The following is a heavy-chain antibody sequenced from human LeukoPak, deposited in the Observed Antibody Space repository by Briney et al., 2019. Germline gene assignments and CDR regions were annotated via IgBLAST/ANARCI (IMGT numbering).Heavy chain of an antibody. V-gene: IGHV3-23*01. CDR3: YILTGYAPYLDY. Sequence: GGSLRLSCAASEFTFSSYSMTWVRQAPGKGLEWVSSIGGTGVSTYYADSVKGRFTISRDNSKNTLYLQMNSLRAEDTAVYYCYILTGYAPYLDYWGQGTLVTVSS. J-gene: IGHJ4*02. D-gene: IGHD3-9*01. CDR1: EFTFSSYS. CDR2: IGGTGVST.